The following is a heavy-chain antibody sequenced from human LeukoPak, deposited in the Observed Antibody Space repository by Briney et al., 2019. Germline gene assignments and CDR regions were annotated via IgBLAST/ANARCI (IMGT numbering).Heavy chain of an antibody. D-gene: IGHD6-13*01. CDR3: ASVEGIRGSSRGFWFGP. J-gene: IGHJ5*02. CDR2: IYTSGST. V-gene: IGHV4-4*07. CDR1: GGSISSYY. Sequence: SETLSLTCTVSGGSISSYYWSWIRQPAGKGLEWIGRIYTSGSTNYNPSLKSRVTISVDTSKNQFSLKLSSVTAADTAVYYCASVEGIRGSSRGFWFGPWGQGTLVTVSS.